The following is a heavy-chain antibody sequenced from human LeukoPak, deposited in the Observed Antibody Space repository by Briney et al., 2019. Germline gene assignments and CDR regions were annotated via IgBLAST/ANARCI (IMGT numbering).Heavy chain of an antibody. V-gene: IGHV4-59*12. D-gene: IGHD5-18*01. Sequence: SETLSLTCTVSGGSISPYYWTWIRQPPGKGLEWIGYIYYSGSTNYNPSLTSRVTMTVDTSKNQFSLKLSSVTAADTAVYYCARAQRGYSFVFDLWGLGTLATVSS. CDR2: IYYSGST. CDR3: ARAQRGYSFVFDL. J-gene: IGHJ4*02. CDR1: GGSISPYY.